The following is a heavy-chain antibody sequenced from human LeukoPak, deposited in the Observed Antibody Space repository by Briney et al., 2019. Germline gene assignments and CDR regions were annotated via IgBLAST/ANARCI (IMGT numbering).Heavy chain of an antibody. CDR2: IKQDGSEK. D-gene: IGHD4-23*01. J-gene: IGHJ4*02. CDR1: GLTFSSYW. V-gene: IGHV3-7*01. Sequence: GGSLRLSCAASGLTFSSYWMSWVRQAPGKGLEWVANIKQDGSEKYYVDSVKGRFTISRDNAKNSLYLQMNSLRAEDTAVYYCARDIPENYGGNARLGWGQGTLVTVSS. CDR3: ARDIPENYGGNARLG.